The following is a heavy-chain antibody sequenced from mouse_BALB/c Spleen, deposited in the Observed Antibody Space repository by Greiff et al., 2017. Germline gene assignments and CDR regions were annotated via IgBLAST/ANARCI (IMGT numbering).Heavy chain of an antibody. CDR2: ISSGSSTI. Sequence: EVKLVESGGGLVQPGGSRTLSCAASGFSFSSFRMHWVRQAPVKGLEWVAYISSGSSTIYYADTVKGRFTISRDNPKNTLFLQMTSLRSEDTAMYYCARDYAMDYWGQGTSVTVSA. CDR1: GFSFSSFR. J-gene: IGHJ4*01. CDR3: ARDYAMDY. V-gene: IGHV5-17*02.